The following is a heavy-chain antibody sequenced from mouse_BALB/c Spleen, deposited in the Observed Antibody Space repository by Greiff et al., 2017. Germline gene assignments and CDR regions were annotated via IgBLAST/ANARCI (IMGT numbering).Heavy chain of an antibody. CDR3: ARGGIRKVFDY. CDR2: IDPANGNT. CDR1: GFNIKDTY. V-gene: IGHV14-3*02. J-gene: IGHJ2*01. Sequence: VQLQQSGAELVKPGASVKLSCTASGFNIKDTYMHWVKQRPEQGLEWIGRIDPANGNTKYDPKFQGKATLTADTSSSTAYMQLSSLTSEDSAVYFCARGGIRKVFDYWGQGTTLTVSS.